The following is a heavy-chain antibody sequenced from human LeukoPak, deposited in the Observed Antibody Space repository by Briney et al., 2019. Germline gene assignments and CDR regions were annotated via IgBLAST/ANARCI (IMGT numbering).Heavy chain of an antibody. D-gene: IGHD3/OR15-3a*01. CDR1: GGSIRSYY. J-gene: IGHJ4*02. CDR3: ARQTGSGLFILP. Sequence: SETLSLTCTVSGGSIRSYYWSWVRQPPGKGLEWIGYIYYSGSTNYNPSLKSRVTISEDTSKNQFSLKLNSVTAADTAVYYCARQTGSGLFILPGGQGTLVTVSS. V-gene: IGHV4-59*08. CDR2: IYYSGST.